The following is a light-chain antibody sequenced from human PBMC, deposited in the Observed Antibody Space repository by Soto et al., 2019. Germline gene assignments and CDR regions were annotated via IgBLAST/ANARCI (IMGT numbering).Light chain of an antibody. CDR3: SSYAGSILV. CDR2: EVN. V-gene: IGLV2-8*01. Sequence: QSAPTQPPSASGSPGQSVTISCTGTSSDVGGYKYVSWYQQHPGKAPKLMIHEVNKRPSGVPDRFSGSKSGNTASLTVSGLQAEDEADYYCSSYAGSILVFGGGTQLTVL. CDR1: SSDVGGYKY. J-gene: IGLJ2*01.